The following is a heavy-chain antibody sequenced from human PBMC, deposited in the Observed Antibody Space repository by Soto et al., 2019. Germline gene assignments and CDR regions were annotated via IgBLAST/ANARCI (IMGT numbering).Heavy chain of an antibody. V-gene: IGHV1-2*04. D-gene: IGHD5-18*01. CDR1: GYTFTGYY. CDR2: INPNNGDT. Sequence: SVKVSCKASGYTFTGYYIHWVRQAPGQGLEWMGWINPNNGDTNYAQKFQGLVIMTRDTSVSTAYMEVSRLRSDDTAVYYCARRSYGHDNWFDPWGQGTLVTVSS. J-gene: IGHJ5*02. CDR3: ARRSYGHDNWFDP.